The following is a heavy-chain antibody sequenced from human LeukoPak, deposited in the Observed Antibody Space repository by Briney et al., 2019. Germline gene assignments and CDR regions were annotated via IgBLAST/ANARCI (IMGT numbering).Heavy chain of an antibody. V-gene: IGHV3-30-3*01. CDR1: GFTFSSYA. CDR3: AREMAVAGTGAFDI. Sequence: GGSLRLSCAASGFTFSSYAMHWVRQAPGKGLEWVAVISYDGSNKYYADSVKGRFTISRDNSKNTLYLQMNSLRAEDTAVYYCAREMAVAGTGAFDIWGQGTMVTVSS. D-gene: IGHD6-19*01. J-gene: IGHJ3*02. CDR2: ISYDGSNK.